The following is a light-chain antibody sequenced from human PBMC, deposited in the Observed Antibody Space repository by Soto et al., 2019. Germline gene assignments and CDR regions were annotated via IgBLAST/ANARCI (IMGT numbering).Light chain of an antibody. J-gene: IGKJ2*01. CDR2: AAS. CDR3: QQYDSSPYT. V-gene: IGKV3-20*01. CDR1: QSVSSTY. Sequence: EIVLTQSPGTLSLSPGERATLSCRASQSVSSTYFAWYQQKPGQAPRLLIYAASSRETGIPDTFSGSGSGTGFTLTISRLEPEDFAVYYCQQYDSSPYTFGQGTKLEIK.